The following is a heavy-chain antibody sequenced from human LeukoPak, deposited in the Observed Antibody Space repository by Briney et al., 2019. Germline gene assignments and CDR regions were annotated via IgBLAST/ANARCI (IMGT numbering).Heavy chain of an antibody. J-gene: IGHJ5*02. Sequence: SETLSLTCTVSGGSISSYYWSWIRQPPGKGLEWIGYIYYSGSTNYNPSLKSRVTISVDTSKNQFSLKLSSVTAADTAVYYCVRVHLNYCWFDPWGQGTLVTVSS. CDR3: VRVHLNYCWFDP. D-gene: IGHD1-7*01. CDR2: IYYSGST. CDR1: GGSISSYY. V-gene: IGHV4-59*01.